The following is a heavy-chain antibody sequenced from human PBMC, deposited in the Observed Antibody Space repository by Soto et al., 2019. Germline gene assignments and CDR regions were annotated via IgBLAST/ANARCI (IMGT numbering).Heavy chain of an antibody. V-gene: IGHV1-2*02. Sequence: ASVQVSRKASGYTFTCYYMHWVRQAPGQGLEWMGWINPNSGGTNYAQKFQGRVTMTRDTSISTAYMELSRLRSDDTAVYYCARDITVNTFGNYYGMDVWGQGTTVTVSS. D-gene: IGHD4-4*01. CDR2: INPNSGGT. CDR1: GYTFTCYY. CDR3: ARDITVNTFGNYYGMDV. J-gene: IGHJ6*01.